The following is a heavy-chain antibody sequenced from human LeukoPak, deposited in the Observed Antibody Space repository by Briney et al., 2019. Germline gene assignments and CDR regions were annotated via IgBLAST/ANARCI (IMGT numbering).Heavy chain of an antibody. Sequence: SETLSLTCAVSGGSISSNSYYWGWIRQPPGKGLEWIVSIYYSGSTYYNPSLKSRVTISVDTSKNQFSLKLSSVAAADTAVYYCARDRGGDYVVLGAFDIWGQGTMVTVSS. CDR3: ARDRGGDYVVLGAFDI. CDR1: GGSISSNSYY. J-gene: IGHJ3*02. V-gene: IGHV4-39*07. D-gene: IGHD4-17*01. CDR2: IYYSGST.